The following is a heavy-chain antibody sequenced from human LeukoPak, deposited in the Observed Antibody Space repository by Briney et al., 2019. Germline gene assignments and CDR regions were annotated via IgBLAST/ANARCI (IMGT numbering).Heavy chain of an antibody. CDR3: ARSTDYGDYEDY. V-gene: IGHV1-2*02. CDR1: GYTFTGYY. CDR2: NSPNSGGT. D-gene: IGHD4-17*01. J-gene: IGHJ4*02. Sequence: GASVKVSCKASGYTFTGYYIHWVRQAPGQGLEWMGWNSPNSGGTNYARKFQGRVTMTRDTSISTAYMELSSLRSEDTAVYYCARSTDYGDYEDYWGQGTLVTVSS.